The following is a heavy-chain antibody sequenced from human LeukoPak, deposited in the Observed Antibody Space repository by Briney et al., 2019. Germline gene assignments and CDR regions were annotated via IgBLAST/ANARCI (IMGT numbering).Heavy chain of an antibody. D-gene: IGHD4/OR15-4a*01. CDR2: ISISSNYR. CDR1: GFTFSRYS. Sequence: GGSLRLSCAASGFTFSRYSMNWVRQAPGKGLEWVSSISISSNYRYYADSVKGRFTISRDNSKNTLYLQMNSLRAEDTAVYYCARRAGAYSHPYDYWGQGTLVTVSS. V-gene: IGHV3-21*04. CDR3: ARRAGAYSHPYDY. J-gene: IGHJ4*02.